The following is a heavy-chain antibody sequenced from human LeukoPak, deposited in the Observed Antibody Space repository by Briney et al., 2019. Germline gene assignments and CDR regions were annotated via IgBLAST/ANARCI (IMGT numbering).Heavy chain of an antibody. J-gene: IGHJ6*03. D-gene: IGHD5-12*01. V-gene: IGHV1-46*01. CDR3: AKDRYGDYEAPFHYYMDA. CDR1: GYTFTSYY. CDR2: INPSGGST. Sequence: ASVKVSCKASGYTFTSYYMHWVRQAPGQGLEWMGIINPSGGSTSYAQKFQGRVTMTRDMSTGTVYMELSSLRSDDTAVYYCAKDRYGDYEAPFHYYMDAWGRGTTVTVSS.